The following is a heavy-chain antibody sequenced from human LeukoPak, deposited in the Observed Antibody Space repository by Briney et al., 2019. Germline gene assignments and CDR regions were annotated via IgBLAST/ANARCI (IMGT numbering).Heavy chain of an antibody. Sequence: SGGSLRLSCAASGFIFSSYAMSWVRQAPGKGLEWVSNISGRDGSTYYADSVKGRFTISRDNSKNTLYLQMNSLRAEDTAVYYCAKSGYNRFDYWGQGTLVTVSS. D-gene: IGHD5-24*01. CDR3: AKSGYNRFDY. CDR1: GFIFSSYA. CDR2: ISGRDGST. V-gene: IGHV3-23*01. J-gene: IGHJ4*02.